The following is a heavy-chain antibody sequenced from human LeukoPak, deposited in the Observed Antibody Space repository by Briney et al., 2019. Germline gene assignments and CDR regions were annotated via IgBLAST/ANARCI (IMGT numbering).Heavy chain of an antibody. CDR3: AKTRGARGEQLRAFDY. J-gene: IGHJ4*02. V-gene: IGHV3-23*01. CDR2: ISGSGGST. Sequence: PGGSLRLSCAASGFTFSTYAMSWVRQAPGKGLEWVSAISGSGGSTYYADSVKGRFTISRDNSKNTLYLQMNSLRAEDTAVYYCAKTRGARGEQLRAFDYWGQGTLVTVSS. D-gene: IGHD6-6*01. CDR1: GFTFSTYA.